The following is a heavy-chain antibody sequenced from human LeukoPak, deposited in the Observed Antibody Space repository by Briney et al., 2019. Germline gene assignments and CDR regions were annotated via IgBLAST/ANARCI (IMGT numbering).Heavy chain of an antibody. CDR3: ARNGGNSDYDY. CDR1: GGSISSSSSIC. Sequence: SETLSLTCAVSGGSISSSSSICWTWVRQPPGEGLEWIGEIYHNGATNYNPSLKSRVTLLLDKSKNQFSLRLNSVTAADTAVYYCARNGGNSDYDYWGQGTLVTVSS. D-gene: IGHD4-23*01. CDR2: IYHNGAT. J-gene: IGHJ4*02. V-gene: IGHV4-4*02.